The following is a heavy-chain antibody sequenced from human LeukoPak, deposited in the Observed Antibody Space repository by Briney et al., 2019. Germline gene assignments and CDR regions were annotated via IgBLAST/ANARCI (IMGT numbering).Heavy chain of an antibody. Sequence: GGSLRLSCAASGFTFSDHYMDWVRQAPGKGLEWVGRTRNKANSYTTEYAASVKGTFTISRDDSKNSLYLQMNSLKTEDTAVYYCARERSRSYYYFDYWGQGPLVTVSS. V-gene: IGHV3-72*01. D-gene: IGHD1-26*01. J-gene: IGHJ4*02. CDR3: ARERSRSYYYFDY. CDR2: TRNKANSYTT. CDR1: GFTFSDHY.